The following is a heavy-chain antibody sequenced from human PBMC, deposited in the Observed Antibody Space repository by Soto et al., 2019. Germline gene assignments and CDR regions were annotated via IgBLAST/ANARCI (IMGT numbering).Heavy chain of an antibody. CDR1: GFIFSDYT. CDR2: ISSSGGAI. V-gene: IGHV3-48*02. J-gene: IGHJ6*02. Sequence: EVQLVESGGDLVQPGGSLRLSCAASGFIFSDYTMTWVRQAPGRGLEFVSHISSSGGAIFYAESVKGRFTVSRDNAKNSLYLQMNSLRDDDTAVYFWARDHGGSTWFVGVYYFFGMDVWGQGTAVTVSS. D-gene: IGHD6-13*01. CDR3: ARDHGGSTWFVGVYYFFGMDV.